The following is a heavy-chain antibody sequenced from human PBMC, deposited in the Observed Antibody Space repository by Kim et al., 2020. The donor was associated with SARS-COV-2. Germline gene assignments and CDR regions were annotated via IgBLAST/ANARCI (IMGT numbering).Heavy chain of an antibody. J-gene: IGHJ5*02. D-gene: IGHD4-17*01. Sequence: TDYAAPVKGRFTISRDDTQNTVYLHMNSLKTEDSAVYYCTTEHTTVVNSWGQGTLVTVSS. V-gene: IGHV3-15*01. CDR2: T. CDR3: TTEHTTVVNS.